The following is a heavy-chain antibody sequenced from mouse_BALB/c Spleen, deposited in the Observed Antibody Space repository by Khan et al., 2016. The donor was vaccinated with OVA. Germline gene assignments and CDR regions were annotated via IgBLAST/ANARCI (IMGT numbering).Heavy chain of an antibody. CDR1: GFSLTTYG. CDR2: IRSGGDT. D-gene: IGHD2-14*01. Sequence: QVQLKESGPGLVRPSQTLSITCTVSGFSLTTYGVHWVRQSPGKGLEWLGVIRSGGDTDYNAAFISILNITKDNSKSQVFFKMNSLQPEDTAMYYCARNSYMYDFTYWGQGTLVTVSA. V-gene: IGHV2-2*01. CDR3: ARNSYMYDFTY. J-gene: IGHJ3*01.